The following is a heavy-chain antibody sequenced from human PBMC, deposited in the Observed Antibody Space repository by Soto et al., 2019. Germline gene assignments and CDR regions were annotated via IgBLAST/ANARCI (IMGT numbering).Heavy chain of an antibody. CDR2: IYYSGST. CDR3: ARSSGSYYYYYGMDV. CDR1: GGSISSYY. Sequence: SETLSLTCTVSGGSISSYYWSWIRQPPGKGLEWIGYIYYSGSTNYNPSLKSRVTISVDTSKNQFSLKLSSVTAADTAVYYCARSSGSYYYYYGMDVWGQGTTVTVSS. D-gene: IGHD3-10*01. V-gene: IGHV4-59*08. J-gene: IGHJ6*02.